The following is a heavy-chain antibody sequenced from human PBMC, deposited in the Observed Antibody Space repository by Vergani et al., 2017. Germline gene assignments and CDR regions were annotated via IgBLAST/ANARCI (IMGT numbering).Heavy chain of an antibody. D-gene: IGHD3-22*01. V-gene: IGHV4-59*01. J-gene: IGHJ3*02. CDR2: IYYSGST. CDR1: GGSISSYY. Sequence: QVQLQESGPGLVKPSETLSLTCTVSGGSISSYYWSWIRQPPGKGLEWIGYIYYSGSTNYNPSLKSRVTISVDTSKNQFSLKLSSVTAADTAVYYCAGSAEYYYDSSGYSPDAFDIWGQGTMVTVSS. CDR3: AGSAEYYYDSSGYSPDAFDI.